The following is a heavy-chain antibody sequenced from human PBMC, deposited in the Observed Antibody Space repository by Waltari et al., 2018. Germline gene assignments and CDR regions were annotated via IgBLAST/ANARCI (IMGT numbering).Heavy chain of an antibody. V-gene: IGHV4-31*03. CDR3: ARGDYGSGRTLDP. J-gene: IGHJ5*02. CDR2: IYYSGST. CDR1: GCSISSGGYY. Sequence: QVQLQESGPGLVKPSQTLSLTCTVSGCSISSGGYYWSWIRQHPGKGLEWIGYIYYSGSTYYNPSLKSRVTISVDTSKNQFSLKLSSVTAADTAVYYCARGDYGSGRTLDPWGQGTLVTVSS. D-gene: IGHD3-10*01.